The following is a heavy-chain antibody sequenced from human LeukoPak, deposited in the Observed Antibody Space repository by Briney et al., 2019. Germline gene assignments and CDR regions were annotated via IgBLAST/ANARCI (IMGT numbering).Heavy chain of an antibody. CDR1: GGPISSYY. V-gene: IGHV4-59*01. Sequence: SETLSLTCTVSGGPISSYYWSWIRQPPGKGLEWIGYIYYSGSTNYNPSLKSRVTISVDTSKNQFSLKLSSVTAADTAVYYCARLGARVGARDYWGQGTLVTVSS. CDR2: IYYSGST. J-gene: IGHJ4*02. D-gene: IGHD1-26*01. CDR3: ARLGARVGARDY.